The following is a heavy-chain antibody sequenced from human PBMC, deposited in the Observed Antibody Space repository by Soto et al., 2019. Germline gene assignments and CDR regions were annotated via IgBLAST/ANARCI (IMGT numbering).Heavy chain of an antibody. CDR2: ISASDGST. CDR3: AREWEPVACASSSWYECYYGMDV. Sequence: ASVKVSCKASGYGFSFGFSWVRQAPGQGLEWMGWISASDGSTNSAQKFRGRISMTTDTSTNTAYMELRSLRSDDTAVYYCAREWEPVACASSSWYECYYGMDVWGQGTRVTVSS. V-gene: IGHV1-18*01. J-gene: IGHJ6*02. D-gene: IGHD6-13*01. CDR1: GYGFSFG.